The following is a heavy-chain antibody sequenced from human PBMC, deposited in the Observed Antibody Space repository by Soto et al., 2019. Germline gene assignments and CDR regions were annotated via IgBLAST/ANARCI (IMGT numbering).Heavy chain of an antibody. Sequence: GGSLRLSCAASGFTFSSYWMSWVRQAPGKGLEWVANIKQDGSEKYYVDSVKGRFTISRDNAKNSLYLQMNSLRAEDTAVYYCAIVPAAKGYYYYGMDVWGQGTTVTVSS. J-gene: IGHJ6*02. D-gene: IGHD2-2*01. V-gene: IGHV3-7*05. CDR3: AIVPAAKGYYYYGMDV. CDR2: IKQDGSEK. CDR1: GFTFSSYW.